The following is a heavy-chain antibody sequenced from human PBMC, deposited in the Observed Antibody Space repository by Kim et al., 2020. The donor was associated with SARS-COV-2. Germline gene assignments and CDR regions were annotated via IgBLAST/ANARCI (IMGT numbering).Heavy chain of an antibody. CDR3: ARDQGNPSGMDV. V-gene: IGHV4-59*01. Sequence: NYNPSLKSRVTISVDTSKNQFSLKLSSVTAADTAVYYCARDQGNPSGMDVWGQGTTVTVSS. J-gene: IGHJ6*02.